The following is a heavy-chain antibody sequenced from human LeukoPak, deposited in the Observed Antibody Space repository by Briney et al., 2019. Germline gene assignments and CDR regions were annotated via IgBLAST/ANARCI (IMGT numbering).Heavy chain of an antibody. CDR3: AKDLRYYDSSGYCPD. D-gene: IGHD3-22*01. Sequence: PGGSLRLSCAASGFTFSSYAMSWVRQAPGKGLEWVSTISGSGGGTYYADSVKGRFTISRDSSKNTLYLQMSSLRAEDTAVYYCAKDLRYYDSSGYCPDWGQGTLVTVSS. J-gene: IGHJ4*02. V-gene: IGHV3-23*01. CDR2: ISGSGGGT. CDR1: GFTFSSYA.